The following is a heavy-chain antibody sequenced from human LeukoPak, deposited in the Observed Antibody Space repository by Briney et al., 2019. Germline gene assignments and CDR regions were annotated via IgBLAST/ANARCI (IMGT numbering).Heavy chain of an antibody. CDR3: ATTILLWFGELSPGDAFDI. J-gene: IGHJ3*02. Sequence: ASVKVSCKASGYTFTSYGISWVRQAPGQGLEWMGWISAYNGNTNYAQKLQGRVTMTTDTSTSTAYMELRSLRSDDTAVYYCATTILLWFGELSPGDAFDIWGQGTMVTVSS. CDR2: ISAYNGNT. D-gene: IGHD3-10*01. V-gene: IGHV1-18*01. CDR1: GYTFTSYG.